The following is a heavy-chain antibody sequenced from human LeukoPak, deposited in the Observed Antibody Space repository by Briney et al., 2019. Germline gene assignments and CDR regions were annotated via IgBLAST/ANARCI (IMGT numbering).Heavy chain of an antibody. D-gene: IGHD4-23*01. CDR2: ILSKTAGGAT. Sequence: GGSLRLSCAASGFTFSDAWMTWVRQAPGKGLEWVGRILSKTAGGATDYAAPVKGRFTISRDDSKDTLYLQMNSLKTEDTAMYYCTADVPTMVGIIDYWGQGTRVTVSS. J-gene: IGHJ4*02. V-gene: IGHV3-15*01. CDR1: GFTFSDAW. CDR3: TADVPTMVGIIDY.